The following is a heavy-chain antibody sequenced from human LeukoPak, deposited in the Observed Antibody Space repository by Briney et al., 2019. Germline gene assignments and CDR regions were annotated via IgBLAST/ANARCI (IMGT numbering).Heavy chain of an antibody. V-gene: IGHV1-8*01. Sequence: ASVKVSCKASGYTFTSYDINWVRQATGQGLEWMGWMNPNSGNTGYVQKFQGRVTMTRNTSISTAYMELSRLRSEDTAVYYCARRTIHRYFDWLRRYYYYYMDVWGKGTTVTISS. D-gene: IGHD3-9*01. CDR1: GYTFTSYD. CDR3: ARRTIHRYFDWLRRYYYYYMDV. J-gene: IGHJ6*03. CDR2: MNPNSGNT.